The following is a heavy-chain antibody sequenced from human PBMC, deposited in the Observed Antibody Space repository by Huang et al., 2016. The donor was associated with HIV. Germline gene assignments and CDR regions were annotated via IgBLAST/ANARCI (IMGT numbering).Heavy chain of an antibody. CDR3: AKGGSAAAVLDF. CDR2: ISYDAKTK. D-gene: IGHD6-13*01. J-gene: IGHJ4*02. CDR1: GFTFSSYG. V-gene: IGHV3-30*18. Sequence: QVQLVESGGGVVQPGRSLRISCAASGFTFSSYGMHWVRQAAGKGLELVAVISYDAKTKYYADSVKGRFSISRDNSKTTVYLQLNSLRLEDTAVYYCAKGGSAAAVLDFWGQGTLVTVSS.